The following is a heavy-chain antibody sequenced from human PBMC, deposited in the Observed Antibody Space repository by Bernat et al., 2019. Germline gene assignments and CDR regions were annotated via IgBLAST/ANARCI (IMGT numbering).Heavy chain of an antibody. CDR2: ISSSGDNT. CDR3: ARKGGYCSGGSCPRNAFDI. V-gene: IGHV3-23*01. J-gene: IGHJ3*02. Sequence: EVQLLESGGGLVQPGGSLRLSCAASGFTFSSYDMNWVRQAPGKGLEWVSGISSSGDNTWYADSVKGRFTISRDNSKNTLYLQMNSLRAEDTAIYYCARKGGYCSGGSCPRNAFDIWGQGTMVTVSS. CDR1: GFTFSSYD. D-gene: IGHD2-15*01.